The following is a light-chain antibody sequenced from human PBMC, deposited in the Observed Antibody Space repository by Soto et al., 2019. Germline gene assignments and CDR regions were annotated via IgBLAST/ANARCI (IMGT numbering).Light chain of an antibody. V-gene: IGLV1-44*01. J-gene: IGLJ3*02. Sequence: QSVLTQPASASGTPGQRVTISCSGTRSNIGSNTVSWYHHLPGTAPKLLIYSDDKRPSGVPDRFSGSKSGTSASLAISGLQSEDEADYYCAIWDLTLSAWVFGGGTKLTVL. CDR1: RSNIGSNT. CDR2: SDD. CDR3: AIWDLTLSAWV.